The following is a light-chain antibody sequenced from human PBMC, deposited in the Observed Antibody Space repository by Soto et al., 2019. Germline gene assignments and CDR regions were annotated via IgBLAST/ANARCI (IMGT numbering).Light chain of an antibody. V-gene: IGLV2-14*01. J-gene: IGLJ2*01. CDR3: SSYTSSSPVV. CDR2: DVS. CDR1: SSDVGGYNY. Sequence: QSALTQPASVSGSPGQSITISCTGTSSDVGGYNYVYWYQQHPGKAPKLLIYDVSNRPSGVSNRFSGSKSGNTASLTISGRQAEDEADYYCSSYTSSSPVVFGGGTKLTVL.